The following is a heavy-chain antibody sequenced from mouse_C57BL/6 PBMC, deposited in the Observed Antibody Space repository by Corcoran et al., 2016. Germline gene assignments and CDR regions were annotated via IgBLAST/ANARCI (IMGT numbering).Heavy chain of an antibody. Sequence: QVQLQQSGAELMKPGASVKLSCKATGYTFTGYWIEWVKQRPGHGLEWIGEILPGSGSTNYNEKFKGKATFTADTSSNTAYMQLSSLTTEDSAIYYCARGWDYYGSSLTWFAYWGQGTLVTVSA. V-gene: IGHV1-9*01. CDR3: ARGWDYYGSSLTWFAY. D-gene: IGHD1-1*01. CDR1: GYTFTGYW. J-gene: IGHJ3*01. CDR2: ILPGSGST.